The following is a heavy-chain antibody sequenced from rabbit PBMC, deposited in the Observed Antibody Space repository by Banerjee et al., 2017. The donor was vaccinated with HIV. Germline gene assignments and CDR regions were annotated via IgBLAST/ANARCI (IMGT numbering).Heavy chain of an antibody. D-gene: IGHD8-1*01. Sequence: ASWVNGRFTISRSTSLNTVTLQMTSLTAADTATYFCARDHHSSYWGLWGPGTLVTVS. CDR3: ARDHHSSYWGL. J-gene: IGHJ4*01. V-gene: IGHV1S47*01.